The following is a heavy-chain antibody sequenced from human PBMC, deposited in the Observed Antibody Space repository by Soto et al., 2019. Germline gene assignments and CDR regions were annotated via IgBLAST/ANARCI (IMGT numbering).Heavy chain of an antibody. Sequence: SETLSLTCSVSTYSISSGFFWGWIRQPPGKGLEWIGSIFHTGDTYYNPSLKSRITMSVDTSRNQFSLKLTSLTAADTAVYYCARDTNSLDPWGQGTLVTGSS. CDR3: ARDTNSLDP. CDR1: TYSISSGFF. J-gene: IGHJ5*02. CDR2: IFHTGDT. V-gene: IGHV4-38-2*02. D-gene: IGHD1-1*01.